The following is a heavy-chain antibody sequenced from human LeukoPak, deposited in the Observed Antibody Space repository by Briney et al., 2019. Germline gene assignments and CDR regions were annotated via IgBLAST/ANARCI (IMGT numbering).Heavy chain of an antibody. J-gene: IGHJ3*02. V-gene: IGHV1-69*13. Sequence: ASVKVSCKASGYTFTSYGISWVRQAPGQGLEWMGGIIPIFGTANYAQKFQGRVTITADESTSTAYMELSSLRPEDTAVYYCARQYCSSTSCYEGDAFDIWGQGTMVTVSS. CDR1: GYTFTSYG. CDR3: ARQYCSSTSCYEGDAFDI. D-gene: IGHD2-2*01. CDR2: IIPIFGTA.